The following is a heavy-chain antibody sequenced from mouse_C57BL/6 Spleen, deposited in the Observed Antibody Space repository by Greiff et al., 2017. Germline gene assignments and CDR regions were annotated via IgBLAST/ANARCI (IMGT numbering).Heavy chain of an antibody. CDR3: ARSLRGGYGSPFDY. V-gene: IGHV14-3*01. CDR1: GFNIKNTY. D-gene: IGHD1-1*01. CDR2: IDPENGNT. Sequence: EVQLQQSVAELVRPGASVKLSCTASGFNIKNTYMHWVKQRPEKGLEWIGRIDPENGNTKYAAKFQGKATMTADTSSNTVYMQLSSLTSEDAAIYYCARSLRGGYGSPFDYWGQGTTLTVSS. J-gene: IGHJ2*01.